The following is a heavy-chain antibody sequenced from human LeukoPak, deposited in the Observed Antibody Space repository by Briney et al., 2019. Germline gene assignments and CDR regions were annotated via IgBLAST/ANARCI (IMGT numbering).Heavy chain of an antibody. D-gene: IGHD5-18*01. CDR2: ISYDGSNK. V-gene: IGHV3-30-3*01. Sequence: HPGGSLRLSCAASGFTFSSYAMHWVRQAPGKGLEWVAVISYDGSNKYYADSVKGRFTISRDNSKNTLYLQMNSLRAEDTAVYYCARVGWIKLWLSDYYGMDVWGQGTTVTVSS. CDR1: GFTFSSYA. J-gene: IGHJ6*02. CDR3: ARVGWIKLWLSDYYGMDV.